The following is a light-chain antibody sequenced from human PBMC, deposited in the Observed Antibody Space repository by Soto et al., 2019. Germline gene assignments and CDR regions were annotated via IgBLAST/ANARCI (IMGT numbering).Light chain of an antibody. CDR2: DAS. Sequence: EIVLTQSPATLSLSPGERATLSCRASQSVGSYLAWYQQKPGQPPRLLIYDASNRATGIPARFSGSGSGTDFTLPISSLEPEDFAVYYCQQRSNWTPITFGQGTRLEIK. J-gene: IGKJ5*01. V-gene: IGKV3-11*01. CDR1: QSVGSY. CDR3: QQRSNWTPIT.